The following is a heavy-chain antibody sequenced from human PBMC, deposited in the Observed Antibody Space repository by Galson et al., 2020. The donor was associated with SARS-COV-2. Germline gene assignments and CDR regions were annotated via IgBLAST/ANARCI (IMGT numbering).Heavy chain of an antibody. Sequence: SETLSLTCTVSGYSISSGYYWGWIRQPPGKGLEWIGSIYHSGSTYYNPSLKSRVTISVDTSKNQFSLKLSSVTAADTAVYYCARDFYDFWSGYLGEFDYWGQGTLVTVSS. J-gene: IGHJ4*02. CDR2: IYHSGST. D-gene: IGHD3-3*01. CDR1: GYSISSGYY. V-gene: IGHV4-38-2*02. CDR3: ARDFYDFWSGYLGEFDY.